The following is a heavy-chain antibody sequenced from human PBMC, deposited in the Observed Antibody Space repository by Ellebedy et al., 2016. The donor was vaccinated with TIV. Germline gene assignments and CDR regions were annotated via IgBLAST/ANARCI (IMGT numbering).Heavy chain of an antibody. D-gene: IGHD6-19*01. CDR3: AIRYSSGWSLDY. V-gene: IGHV1-46*01. J-gene: IGHJ4*02. Sequence: ASVKVSXXASGYTFTSYYMHWVRQAPGQGLEWMGIINPSGGRTSYAQKFQGRVTMTRDTSTSTVYMELSSLRSEDTAVYYCAIRYSSGWSLDYWGQGTLVIVSS. CDR2: INPSGGRT. CDR1: GYTFTSYY.